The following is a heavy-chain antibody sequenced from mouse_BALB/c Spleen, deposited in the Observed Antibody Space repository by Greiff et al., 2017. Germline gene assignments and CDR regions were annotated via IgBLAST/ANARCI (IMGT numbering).Heavy chain of an antibody. V-gene: IGHV5-17*02. CDR1: GFTFSSFG. D-gene: IGHD2-14*01. CDR3: ARGGDYRYDGGYAMDY. CDR2: ISSGSSTI. J-gene: IGHJ4*01. Sequence: EVQLVESGGGLVQPGGSRKLSCAASGFTFSSFGMHWVRQAPEKGLEWVAYISSGSSTIYYADTGKGRFTISRDNPKNTLFLQMTSLRSEDTAMYYCARGGDYRYDGGYAMDYWGQGTSVTVSS.